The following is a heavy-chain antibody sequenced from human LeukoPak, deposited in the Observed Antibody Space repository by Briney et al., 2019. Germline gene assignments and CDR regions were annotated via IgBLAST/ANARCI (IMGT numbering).Heavy chain of an antibody. CDR3: ARDRFGGYGAFDI. J-gene: IGHJ3*02. CDR2: IYYSGST. D-gene: IGHD3-22*01. CDR1: GGSISSYY. Sequence: SETLSLTCTVSGGSISSYYWGWIRQPPGKGLEWIGYIYYSGSTNYNPSLKCRVTISVDTSKNQFSLKLSSVTAADTAVYYCARDRFGGYGAFDIWGQGTMVTVSS. V-gene: IGHV4-59*01.